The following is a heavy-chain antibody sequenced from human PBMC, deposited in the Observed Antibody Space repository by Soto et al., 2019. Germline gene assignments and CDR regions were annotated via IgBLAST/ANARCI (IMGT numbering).Heavy chain of an antibody. CDR2: INPNGGVT. CDR3: ATSVNSAMAFDY. V-gene: IGHV1-46*01. D-gene: IGHD5-18*01. Sequence: ASVKVSCKASGYTFTHYYIHWVRQAPGQGLEWMGIINPNGGVTTYAQKFRAGFTMTRDTSTSTVYMELSSLRSEDSAVYYCATSVNSAMAFDYWGQGTLVTVSS. CDR1: GYTFTHYY. J-gene: IGHJ4*02.